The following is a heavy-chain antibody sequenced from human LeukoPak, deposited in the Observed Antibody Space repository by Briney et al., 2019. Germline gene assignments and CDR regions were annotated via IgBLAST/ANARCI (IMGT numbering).Heavy chain of an antibody. CDR2: IWYDGSNK. D-gene: IGHD2-2*01. CDR3: ARGYIVVVPALDY. CDR1: GFTVSSNY. V-gene: IGHV3-33*08. Sequence: GGSLRLSCAASGFTVSSNYMSWVRQAPGKGLEWVAVIWYDGSNKYYADSVKGRFTISRDNSKNTLYLQMNSLRAEDTAVYYCARGYIVVVPALDYWGQGTLVTVSS. J-gene: IGHJ4*02.